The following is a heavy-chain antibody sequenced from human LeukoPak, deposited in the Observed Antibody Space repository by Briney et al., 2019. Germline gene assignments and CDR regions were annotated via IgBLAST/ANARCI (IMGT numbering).Heavy chain of an antibody. CDR2: ISGSGGST. Sequence: GGSLRLSCAASGFTFSSYAMSWVRQAPGKGLEWVSGISGSGGSTYYADSVKGRFTISRDNSKNTLYLRMNSLRAGDTAVYYCTRLSGDNWNYGGNFDSWGQGTLVTVSS. CDR1: GFTFSSYA. V-gene: IGHV3-23*01. D-gene: IGHD1-7*01. CDR3: TRLSGDNWNYGGNFDS. J-gene: IGHJ4*02.